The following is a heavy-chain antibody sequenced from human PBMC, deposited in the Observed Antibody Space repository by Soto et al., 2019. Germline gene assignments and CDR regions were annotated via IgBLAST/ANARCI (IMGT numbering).Heavy chain of an antibody. D-gene: IGHD2-8*01. CDR3: AKYAIPYNGRVDAFDL. V-gene: IGHV3-23*01. J-gene: IGHJ3*01. CDR1: GYPFGDYA. CDR2: IGPTEAHAP. Sequence: EVHLLESGGDLVQPGGTLILSCVASGYPFGDYAMRWDRQAPGKGLEWVSAIGPTEAHAPAYAASVKGRFTISRDNSRNILYLQVTNLRAEDTGVYYCAKYAIPYNGRVDAFDLWGQGTMVTVSS.